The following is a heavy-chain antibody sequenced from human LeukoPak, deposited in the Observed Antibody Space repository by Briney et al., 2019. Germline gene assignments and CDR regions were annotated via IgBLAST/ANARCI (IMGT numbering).Heavy chain of an antibody. CDR2: IYSGGST. D-gene: IGHD3-10*01. CDR3: ARDRGYYFDY. V-gene: IGHV3-53*01. CDR1: GFTLSTFD. J-gene: IGHJ4*02. Sequence: PGGSLRLSCAASGFTLSTFDMNWVRQAPGKGLEWVSVIYSGGSTYYADSVKGRFTISRDNSKNTLYLQMNSLRAEDTAVYYCARDRGYYFDYWGQGTLVTVSS.